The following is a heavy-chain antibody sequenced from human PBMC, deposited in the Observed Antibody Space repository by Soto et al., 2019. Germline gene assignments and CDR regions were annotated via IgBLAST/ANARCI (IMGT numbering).Heavy chain of an antibody. Sequence: GGSLRLSCAASGFTFSSYGMHWVRQAPGKGLEWVAVISYDGSNKYYADSVKGRFAISRDNSKNTLYLQMNSLRAEDTAVYYCAKDFWVIAARPETGDYWGQGT. CDR2: ISYDGSNK. CDR3: AKDFWVIAARPETGDY. D-gene: IGHD6-6*01. CDR1: GFTFSSYG. V-gene: IGHV3-30*18. J-gene: IGHJ4*02.